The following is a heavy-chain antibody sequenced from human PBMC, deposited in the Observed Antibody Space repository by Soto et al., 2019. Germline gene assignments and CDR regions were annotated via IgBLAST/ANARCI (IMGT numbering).Heavy chain of an antibody. J-gene: IGHJ6*02. CDR2: ISSSSSYI. V-gene: IGHV3-21*01. CDR1: VFTVSSYS. CDR3: ARDLVAAAGPYYYGMDV. D-gene: IGHD6-13*01. Sequence: PGGSLRLSCAASVFTVSSYSMNWVRQAPGKGLEWVSSISSSSSYIYYADSVKGRFTISRDNAKNSLYLQMNSLRAEDTAVYYCARDLVAAAGPYYYGMDVWGQGTTVTVSS.